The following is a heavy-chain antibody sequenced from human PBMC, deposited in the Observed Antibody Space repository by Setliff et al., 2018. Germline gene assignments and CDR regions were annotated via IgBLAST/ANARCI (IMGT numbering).Heavy chain of an antibody. J-gene: IGHJ6*03. CDR1: GGSISTYY. D-gene: IGHD3-3*01. CDR3: ARMSGFQYMDV. CDR2: VYYSGIA. V-gene: IGHV4-59*12. Sequence: SETLSLTCTVSGGSISTYYWSWIRQPPGKGLEWIGYVYYSGIANYSPSLKSRLTISIDTSNNQFSLKVTSVTAADTAVYYCARMSGFQYMDVWGKGTTVTVSS.